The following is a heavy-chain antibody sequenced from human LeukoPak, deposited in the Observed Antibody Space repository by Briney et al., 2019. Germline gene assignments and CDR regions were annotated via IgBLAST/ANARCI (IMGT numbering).Heavy chain of an antibody. CDR3: ARDVDATSGWFDP. CDR1: GGSFSGYY. V-gene: IGHV4-34*01. J-gene: IGHJ5*02. D-gene: IGHD2-15*01. CDR2: INHSRTT. Sequence: SETLSLTCAVYGGSFSGYYWSGIRQPPGKGLEWIGGINHSRTTNYNPSLKSRVTISVDTSKNQFSLKLSSVTAADTAVYYCARDVDATSGWFDPWGQGTLVTVSS.